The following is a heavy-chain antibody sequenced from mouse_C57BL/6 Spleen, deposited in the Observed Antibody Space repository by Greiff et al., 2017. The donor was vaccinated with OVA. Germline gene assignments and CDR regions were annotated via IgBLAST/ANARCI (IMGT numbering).Heavy chain of an antibody. D-gene: IGHD1-1*01. V-gene: IGHV1-80*01. CDR3: ASGPRYGSSPYYYAMDY. J-gene: IGHJ4*01. CDR1: GYAFSSYW. CDR2: IYPGDGDT. Sequence: QVQLQQSGAELVKPGASVKISCKASGYAFSSYWMNWVKQRPGKGLEWIGQIYPGDGDTNYKRKFKGKATLTADKSYSTAYMQLNSLTSENSAVYFGASGPRYGSSPYYYAMDYWGQGTSVTVSS.